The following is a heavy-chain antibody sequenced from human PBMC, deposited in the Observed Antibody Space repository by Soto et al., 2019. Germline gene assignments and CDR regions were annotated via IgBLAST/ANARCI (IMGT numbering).Heavy chain of an antibody. CDR3: ARQTFYFDY. J-gene: IGHJ4*02. CDR1: GDSVSSNSAA. Sequence: SQTLSLTCAISGDSVSSNSAAWNWIRQSPSRGLEWLGRTYYRPKWYNDFAVSLKGRITINPDTSKNQFSLQLNSVTPEDTAVDYCARQTFYFDYWGQGTLVTSPQ. V-gene: IGHV6-1*01. CDR2: TYYRPKWYN.